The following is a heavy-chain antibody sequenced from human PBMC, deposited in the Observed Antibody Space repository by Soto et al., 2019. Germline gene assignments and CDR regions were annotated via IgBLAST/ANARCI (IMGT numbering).Heavy chain of an antibody. CDR1: GYTFTSYD. J-gene: IGHJ6*03. CDR3: ARVALRQQLVQYYYYYYMDV. CDR2: MNPNSGNT. V-gene: IGHV1-8*01. D-gene: IGHD6-13*01. Sequence: ASVKVSCKASGYTFTSYDINWVRQATGQGLERMGWMNPNSGNTGYAQKFQGRVTMTRNTSISTAYMELSSLRSEDTAVYYCARVALRQQLVQYYYYYYMDVWGKGTTVTVSS.